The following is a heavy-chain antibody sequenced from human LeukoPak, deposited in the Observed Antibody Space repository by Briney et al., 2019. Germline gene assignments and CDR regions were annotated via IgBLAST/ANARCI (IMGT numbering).Heavy chain of an antibody. CDR2: FDYGGST. CDR3: ASRINYDILTGYHSKFDY. Sequence: SETLSLTCTVSGGSISNYYWSWIRQPPGKGLEWIGSFDYGGSTYYNPSLKSRVTISVDTSKNQFSLKLSSVTAADTAVYYCASRINYDILTGYHSKFDYWGQGTLVTVSS. J-gene: IGHJ4*02. V-gene: IGHV4-59*05. CDR1: GGSISNYY. D-gene: IGHD3-9*01.